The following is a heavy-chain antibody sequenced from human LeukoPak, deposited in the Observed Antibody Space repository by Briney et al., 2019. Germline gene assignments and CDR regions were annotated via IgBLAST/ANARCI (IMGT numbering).Heavy chain of an antibody. CDR3: ARDTGESLAFDF. CDR1: GFTFSDYH. D-gene: IGHD2-21*01. V-gene: IGHV3-11*01. J-gene: IGHJ3*01. Sequence: GGSLRLSCAASGFTFSDYHMSWIRQAPGKGLEWVSYISNSGSAIYYTDSVKGRFTISRDNAKNSLYLQMNSLRVEDTAVYYCARDTGESLAFDFWGQGTMVTVSS. CDR2: ISNSGSAI.